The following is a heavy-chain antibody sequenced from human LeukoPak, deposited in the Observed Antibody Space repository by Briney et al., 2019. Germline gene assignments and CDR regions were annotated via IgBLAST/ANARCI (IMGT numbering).Heavy chain of an antibody. Sequence: GASVKVSCKASGYTFTSYGISWVRQAPGRGLEWMGWISAYNGNTNYAQKLQGRVTMTTDTSTSTAYMELRSLRSDDTAVYYCARDVTYYYDSSGYYLDYWGQGTLVTVSS. CDR1: GYTFTSYG. J-gene: IGHJ4*02. CDR2: ISAYNGNT. D-gene: IGHD3-22*01. V-gene: IGHV1-18*01. CDR3: ARDVTYYYDSSGYYLDY.